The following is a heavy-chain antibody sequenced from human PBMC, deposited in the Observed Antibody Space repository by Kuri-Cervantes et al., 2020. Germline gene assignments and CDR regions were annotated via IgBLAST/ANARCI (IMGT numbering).Heavy chain of an antibody. V-gene: IGHV3-9*01. CDR2: ISWNSGSI. CDR1: GFTFDDYG. CDR3: AKDGSGSYYNVECYYYMDG. D-gene: IGHD3-10*01. J-gene: IGHJ6*03. Sequence: GGSLRLSCAASGFTFDDYGMSWVRQAPGKGLEWVSGISWNSGSIGYADSVKGRFTISRDNAKNSLYLQMNSLRAEDTALYYCAKDGSGSYYNVECYYYMDGWGKGTTVTVSS.